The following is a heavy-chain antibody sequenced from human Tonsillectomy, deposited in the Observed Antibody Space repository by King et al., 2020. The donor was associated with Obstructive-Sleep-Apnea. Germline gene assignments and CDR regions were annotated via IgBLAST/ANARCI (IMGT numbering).Heavy chain of an antibody. Sequence: QLVQSGAEVRKPGESLKISCNGSGYSFSTYWIGWVRQMPGKALECMEIIYPGDSDTRSSPAFQGQGTIAAAKSSSTAYLQWSRLKAPATAMYYCARDRGYNYGYRDYGMDVWGQGTTVTVSS. J-gene: IGHJ6*02. V-gene: IGHV5-51*01. CDR3: ARDRGYNYGYRDYGMDV. CDR2: IYPGDSDT. D-gene: IGHD5-18*01. CDR1: GYSFSTYW.